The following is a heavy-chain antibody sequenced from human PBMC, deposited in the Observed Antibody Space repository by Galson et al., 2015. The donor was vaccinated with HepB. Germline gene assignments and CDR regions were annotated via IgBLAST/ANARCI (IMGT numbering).Heavy chain of an antibody. D-gene: IGHD2-21*01. CDR3: AKARCGNPPPDY. CDR1: GYTFTNFA. J-gene: IGHJ4*02. V-gene: IGHV1-18*01. CDR2: VSPYNGNT. Sequence: SVKVSCTASGYTFTNFAISWVRQAPGQGLEWMGWVSPYNGNTDSAQKFQGRVTMTTDTSTKIPYMELRSLTSDDTAVYYCAKARCGNPPPDYWGQGTLVLVSS.